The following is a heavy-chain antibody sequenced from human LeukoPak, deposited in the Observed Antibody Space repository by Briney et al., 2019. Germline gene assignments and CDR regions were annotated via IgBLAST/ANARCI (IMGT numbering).Heavy chain of an antibody. CDR1: GGSISSYY. V-gene: IGHV4-59*12. J-gene: IGHJ4*02. D-gene: IGHD3-16*02. Sequence: SETLSLTCTVSGGSISSYYWSWIRQPPGKGLEWIGYIYYSGSTNYNPSLKSRVTISVDTSKNQFSLKLSSVTAADTAVYYCARGGVGYYDYVWGSYRPNFDYWGQGTLVTVSS. CDR2: IYYSGST. CDR3: ARGGVGYYDYVWGSYRPNFDY.